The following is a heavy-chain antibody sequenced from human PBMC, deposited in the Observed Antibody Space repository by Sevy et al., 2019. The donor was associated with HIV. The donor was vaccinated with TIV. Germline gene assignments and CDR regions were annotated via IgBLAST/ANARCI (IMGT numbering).Heavy chain of an antibody. Sequence: GGSLRLSCAASGFTFSSYSMNWVRQAPGKGLEWVSAISGSGGSTYYADSVKGRFTISRDNSKNTLYLQMNSLRAEDTAVYYCAKDSACSSTSCYALGLIDYWGQGTLVTVSS. D-gene: IGHD2-2*01. CDR2: ISGSGGST. J-gene: IGHJ4*02. CDR1: GFTFSSYS. V-gene: IGHV3-23*01. CDR3: AKDSACSSTSCYALGLIDY.